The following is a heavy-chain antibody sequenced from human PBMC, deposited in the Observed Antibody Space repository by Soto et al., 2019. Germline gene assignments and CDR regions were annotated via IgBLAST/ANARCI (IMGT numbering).Heavy chain of an antibody. J-gene: IGHJ4*02. Sequence: ASVKVSCKASGYTCTGHYIHWVRQAPEQGPEWMGEIGPESGATRYAQKFQGRVTMTMDMSITTVYMELSNLSPDDTAVYYCGRGRSGQIVVFYWGQGTPVTVSS. CDR2: IGPESGAT. D-gene: IGHD5-12*01. CDR3: GRGRSGQIVVFY. V-gene: IGHV1-2*02. CDR1: GYTCTGHY.